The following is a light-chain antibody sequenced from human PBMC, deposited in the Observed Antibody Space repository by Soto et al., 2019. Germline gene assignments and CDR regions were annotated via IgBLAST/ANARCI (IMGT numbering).Light chain of an antibody. CDR3: QQYNNWPPVT. CDR2: DAS. V-gene: IGKV3-11*01. J-gene: IGKJ1*01. CDR1: QSVFNY. Sequence: EVILTQSPATLSLSPGERATLSCRASQSVFNYLAWYQQKPGQAPRLLIYDASNRATGIPARFSGSGSGTDFTLTISSLQSEDFAVYYCQQYNNWPPVTFGQGTKVDIK.